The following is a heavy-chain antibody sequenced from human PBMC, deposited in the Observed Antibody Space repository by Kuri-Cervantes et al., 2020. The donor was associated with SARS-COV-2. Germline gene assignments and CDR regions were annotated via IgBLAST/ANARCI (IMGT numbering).Heavy chain of an antibody. J-gene: IGHJ3*02. CDR3: ARAPGRYCSSTSCARGAFDI. CDR2: ISYDGSNK. CDR1: GFTFSSYA. D-gene: IGHD2-2*01. Sequence: GGSLRLSCAASGFTFSSYAMHWVRQAPGKGLEWVAVISYDGSNKYYADSVKGRFTISRDNSKNTLYLQMNSLRSEDTAVYYCARAPGRYCSSTSCARGAFDIWGQGTMVTVSS. V-gene: IGHV3-30*04.